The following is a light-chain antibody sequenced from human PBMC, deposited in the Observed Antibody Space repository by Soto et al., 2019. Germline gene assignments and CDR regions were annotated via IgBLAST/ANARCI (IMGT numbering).Light chain of an antibody. V-gene: IGLV2-14*01. Sequence: QSALTQPASVSVSPGQSIPSSCTGTSGDIGSYNRVSWYQQHPGKAPKLIIYEVTDRPSGVSNRFSGSKSGNTASLTISGLQAEDEAEYYCSSYTHIKTRAWGFGTGTKLTVL. J-gene: IGLJ1*01. CDR3: SSYTHIKTRAWG. CDR1: SGDIGSYNR. CDR2: EVT.